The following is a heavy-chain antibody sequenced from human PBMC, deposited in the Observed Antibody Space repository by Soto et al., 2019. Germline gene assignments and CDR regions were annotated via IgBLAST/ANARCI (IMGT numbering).Heavy chain of an antibody. CDR1: GFTFGAYY. CDR2: IEKDGSEK. CDR3: AAGSGWTSDF. V-gene: IGHV3-7*05. D-gene: IGHD6-19*01. Sequence: EVQLVESGGGLVQPGGSLRLSCEASGFTFGAYYMTWVRQAPGKGLEWVANIEKDGSEKNYVDSVKGRFTISRDNAKNSLYLQMNGLRAADTAVYYCAAGSGWTSDFWGQGIHVTVSS. J-gene: IGHJ4*01.